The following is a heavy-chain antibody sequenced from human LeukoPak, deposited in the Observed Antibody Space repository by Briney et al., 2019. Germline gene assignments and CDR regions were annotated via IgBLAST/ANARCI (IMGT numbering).Heavy chain of an antibody. CDR2: IIPIFGTA. CDR1: GGTFSSYA. V-gene: IGHV1-69*05. D-gene: IGHD2-2*01. Sequence: ASVKVSCKASGGTFSSYAISWVRQAPGQGLEWMGRIIPIFGTANYAQKFQGRVTITTDESTSTAYMELSSLRSEDTAVYYCATNILGYCSSTSCPYAHYYYYYMDVCGKGTTVTVSS. J-gene: IGHJ6*03. CDR3: ATNILGYCSSTSCPYAHYYYYYMDV.